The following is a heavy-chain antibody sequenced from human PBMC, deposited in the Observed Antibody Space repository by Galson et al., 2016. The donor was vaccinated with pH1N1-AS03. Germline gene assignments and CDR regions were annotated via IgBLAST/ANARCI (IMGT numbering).Heavy chain of an antibody. D-gene: IGHD3-10*01. CDR1: GDSVSGSRGVV. CDR2: TFYWSKWSN. V-gene: IGHV6-1*01. J-gene: IGHJ4*02. CDR3: ARGKNSGFDY. Sequence: CAISGDSVSGSRGVVWNWIRQSPSRGLEWLGRTFYWSKWSNDYAESVKSRITIDPDTSNNQFSLHLNSVTPEDTAIYFCARGKNSGFDYWGQGTPVTVSS.